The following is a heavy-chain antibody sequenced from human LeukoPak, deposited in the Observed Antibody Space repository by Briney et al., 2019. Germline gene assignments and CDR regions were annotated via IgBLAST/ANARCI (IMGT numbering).Heavy chain of an antibody. V-gene: IGHV3-48*04. D-gene: IGHD1-26*01. CDR3: ARVEWEGPHPTLNY. Sequence: PGGSLRLSCAASGSTFSSYSMNWVRQAPGKGLDWVSYISGTSSTMHYADSVKGRFTISRDNAKNSLYLQMNSLRAEDTAVYYCARVEWEGPHPTLNYWGQGTLVTVSS. CDR1: GSTFSSYS. CDR2: ISGTSSTM. J-gene: IGHJ4*02.